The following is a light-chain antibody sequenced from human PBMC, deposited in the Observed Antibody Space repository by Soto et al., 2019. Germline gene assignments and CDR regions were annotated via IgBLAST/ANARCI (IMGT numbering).Light chain of an antibody. V-gene: IGKV3-11*01. CDR1: QSVSIH. J-gene: IGKJ3*01. Sequence: EIVLTQSPATLSLSPGERATLSCRASQSVSIHLAWYQQKGGQAPRLLIYDTSNRATGIPDTFSGSGSGTDFTLTISSLETEDSAVYYCQQRGNWPPGFTFGPGTKVDIK. CDR2: DTS. CDR3: QQRGNWPPGFT.